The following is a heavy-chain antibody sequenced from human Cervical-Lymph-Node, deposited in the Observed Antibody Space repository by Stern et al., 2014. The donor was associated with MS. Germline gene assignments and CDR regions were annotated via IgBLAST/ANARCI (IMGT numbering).Heavy chain of an antibody. Sequence: VQLVESGGGVVQPWRSLRLSCAASGFTFSAYGMHWVRQAPGKGLEWVAVISADGTLKFYGASVKGRFTISRDNSKNTLFLQMNSLRAEDTAVYYCAKGDNWRRLNPWGQGTLVTVSS. CDR2: ISADGTLK. J-gene: IGHJ5*02. CDR1: GFTFSAYG. D-gene: IGHD1-20*01. CDR3: AKGDNWRRLNP. V-gene: IGHV3-30*18.